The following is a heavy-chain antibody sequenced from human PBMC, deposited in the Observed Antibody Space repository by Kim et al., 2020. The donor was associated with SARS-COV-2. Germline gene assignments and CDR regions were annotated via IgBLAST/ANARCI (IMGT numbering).Heavy chain of an antibody. CDR2: IKSKTDGGTT. J-gene: IGHJ6*02. V-gene: IGHV3-15*01. CDR1: GFTFSNAW. Sequence: GGSLRLSCAASGFTFSNAWMSWVRQAPGKGLEWVGRIKSKTDGGTTDYAVPVKGRFTISRDDSKNTLYLQMNSLKTEDTAVYYCTTDGDIAAPNYYYYGMDVWGQGTTVTVSS. CDR3: TTDGDIAAPNYYYYGMDV. D-gene: IGHD6-6*01.